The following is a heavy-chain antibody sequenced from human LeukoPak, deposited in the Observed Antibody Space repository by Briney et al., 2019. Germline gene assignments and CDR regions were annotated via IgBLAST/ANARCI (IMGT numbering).Heavy chain of an antibody. V-gene: IGHV4-39*01. CDR2: MYYSGSI. CDR3: ARHGDSGYDYFDY. J-gene: IGHJ4*02. CDR1: GGSISSGTNY. D-gene: IGHD5-12*01. Sequence: SGTLSLTCTVSGGSISSGTNYWGWVRPPPGMGLEWIGSMYYSGSIYYNPSLKSRVSVSGDTSKNQFSLGLSSVTAADTAVYYCARHGDSGYDYFDYWGQGNLVTVSS.